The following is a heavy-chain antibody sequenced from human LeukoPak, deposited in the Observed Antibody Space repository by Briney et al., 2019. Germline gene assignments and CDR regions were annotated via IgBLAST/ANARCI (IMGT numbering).Heavy chain of an antibody. Sequence: PGGSLRLSCAASGFTFSSYSMNWVRQAPGKGPEWVANIKQDGSERYYVDSVKGRFTISRDNARNSLYLQMNSLRAEDTAVYYCARVGGHSTDFDYWGQGTLVTVSS. J-gene: IGHJ4*02. CDR2: IKQDGSER. V-gene: IGHV3-7*01. CDR3: ARVGGHSTDFDY. CDR1: GFTFSSYS. D-gene: IGHD2/OR15-2a*01.